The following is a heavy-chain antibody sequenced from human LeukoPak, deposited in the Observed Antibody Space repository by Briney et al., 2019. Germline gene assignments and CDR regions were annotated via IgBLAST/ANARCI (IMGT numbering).Heavy chain of an antibody. CDR3: AREPGGDYVHGAFDI. CDR1: GGSFSGYY. Sequence: SETLSLTCAVSGGSFSGYYWNWIRQSPGKGLEWIGEINHSGSTHYNPSLKSRVTISVDTSQKQFSLRLTSVTAADTAVYYCAREPGGDYVHGAFDIWGQGTMVTVSS. D-gene: IGHD4-17*01. CDR2: INHSGST. J-gene: IGHJ3*02. V-gene: IGHV4-34*01.